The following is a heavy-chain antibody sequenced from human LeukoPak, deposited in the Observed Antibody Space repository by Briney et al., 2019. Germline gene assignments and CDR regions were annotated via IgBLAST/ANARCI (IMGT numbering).Heavy chain of an antibody. CDR1: GGSISSGIYY. CDR2: IYTSGST. V-gene: IGHV4-61*02. J-gene: IGHJ4*02. Sequence: SETLSLTCTVSGGSISSGIYYWSWIRQPAGKGLEWVGRIYTSGSTDYNPSLKSRVTISVDTSKNHFSLRLSSVTAADTAVYYCARVTGYMIEDYFDYWGQGTLVTVSS. CDR3: ARVTGYMIEDYFDY. D-gene: IGHD3-22*01.